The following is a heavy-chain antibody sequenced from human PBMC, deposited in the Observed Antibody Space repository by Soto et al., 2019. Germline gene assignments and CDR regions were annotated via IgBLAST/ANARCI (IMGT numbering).Heavy chain of an antibody. CDR2: IYSGGST. Sequence: GSLRLSCAASGFTVISNYISCFRHSPGKWLEWVSVIYSGGSTYYADSVKGRFTISRDNSKNTLYLQMNSLRAEDTAVYYCARDGPDTAMGYYYYGMDVWGQGTTVTVS. CDR1: GFTVISNY. CDR3: ARDGPDTAMGYYYYGMDV. V-gene: IGHV3-53*01. D-gene: IGHD5-18*01. J-gene: IGHJ6*02.